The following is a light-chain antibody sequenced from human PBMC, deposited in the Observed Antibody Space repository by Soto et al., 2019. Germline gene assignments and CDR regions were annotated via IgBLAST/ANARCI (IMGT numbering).Light chain of an antibody. CDR1: QGIANF. V-gene: IGKV1-9*01. CDR3: QQLNSFPIP. Sequence: IQLTQSPSSLSASVGDRVTISCRASQGIANFLAWYQQKPGKAPKLLIYGASTLQSGVPSRFSGSGSGTYFTLTISSLQPEDFATYDCQQLNSFPIPFGPGTKVDIK. CDR2: GAS. J-gene: IGKJ3*01.